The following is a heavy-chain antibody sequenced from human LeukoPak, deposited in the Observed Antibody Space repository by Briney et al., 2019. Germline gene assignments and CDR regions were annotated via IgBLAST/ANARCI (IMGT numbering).Heavy chain of an antibody. CDR3: ARDELVPAAISYYYYGMDV. CDR2: IWCDGSNK. V-gene: IGHV3-33*01. Sequence: GRSLRLSCAASGFTFSSYGMHWVRQAPGKGLEWVAVIWCDGSNKYYADSVKGRFTISRDNSKNTLYLQMNSLRAEDTAVYYCARDELVPAAISYYYYGMDVWGQGTTVTVSS. CDR1: GFTFSSYG. J-gene: IGHJ6*02. D-gene: IGHD2-2*02.